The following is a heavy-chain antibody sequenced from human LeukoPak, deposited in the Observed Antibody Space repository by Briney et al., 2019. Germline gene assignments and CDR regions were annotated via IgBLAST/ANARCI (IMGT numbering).Heavy chain of an antibody. V-gene: IGHV4-39*01. J-gene: IGHJ4*02. CDR2: MYHTGGT. Sequence: MYHTGGTFYTPSLRSRVVISLDASKNQFSLKLNSVTAADTAVYYCARHVAVAAKYDYWGQGIPVIVSS. D-gene: IGHD6-19*01. CDR3: ARHVAVAAKYDY.